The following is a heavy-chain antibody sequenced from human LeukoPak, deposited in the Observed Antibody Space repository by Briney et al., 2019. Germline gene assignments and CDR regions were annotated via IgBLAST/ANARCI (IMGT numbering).Heavy chain of an antibody. Sequence: ASVKVSCKASGYTFTGYYMHWVRQAPGQGLEWMGWINPNSGGTNYAQKFQGRVTMTRDTSISTAYMELSRLRSDDTAVYYCARGTAAMPAGWFDPWGQGTLVTVSS. J-gene: IGHJ5*02. CDR1: GYTFTGYY. CDR2: INPNSGGT. CDR3: ARGTAAMPAGWFDP. D-gene: IGHD2-2*01. V-gene: IGHV1-2*02.